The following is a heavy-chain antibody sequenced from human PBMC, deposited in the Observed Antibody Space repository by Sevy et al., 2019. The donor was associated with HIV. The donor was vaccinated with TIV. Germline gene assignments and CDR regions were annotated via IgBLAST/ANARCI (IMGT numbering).Heavy chain of an antibody. D-gene: IGHD3-16*02. CDR1: GYSISSGYY. CDR3: ARDPYDYVWGSYRRFDY. Sequence: SETLSLTCAVSGYSISSGYYWGWIRQPPGKGLKWIGSIYHSGSTYYNPSLKSRVTISVDTSKNQFSLKLSSVTAADTAVYYCARDPYDYVWGSYRRFDYWGQGTLVTVSS. V-gene: IGHV4-38-2*02. J-gene: IGHJ4*02. CDR2: IYHSGST.